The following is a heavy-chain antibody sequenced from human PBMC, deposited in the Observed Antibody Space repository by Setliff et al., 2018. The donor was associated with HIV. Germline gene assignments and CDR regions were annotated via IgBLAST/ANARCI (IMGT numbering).Heavy chain of an antibody. J-gene: IGHJ3*02. V-gene: IGHV1-46*01. D-gene: IGHD6-19*01. CDR3: ARGYSSGWRAFDI. Sequence: ASVKVSCKASGGTFSSYAISWVRQAPGQGLEWMGIIYPSDGRTTYAQEFQGRVTMTRDTSTSTVYMELSSLRSEDTAVYYCARGYSSGWRAFDIWGQGTMVTVSS. CDR1: GGTFSSYA. CDR2: IYPSDGRT.